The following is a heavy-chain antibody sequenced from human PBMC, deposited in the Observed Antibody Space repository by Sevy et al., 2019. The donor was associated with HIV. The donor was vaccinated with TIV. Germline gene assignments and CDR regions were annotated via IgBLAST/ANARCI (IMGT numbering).Heavy chain of an antibody. CDR3: VRDKEEGASVLYY. CDR1: GFNFRNSW. D-gene: IGHD1-26*01. V-gene: IGHV3-7*01. J-gene: IGHJ4*02. Sequence: GGSLRLSCATFGFNFRNSWLAWVRQTPGKGLEFLADIKQDGYETYYVDSVKGRFTIYRDNAKNSLHLQINSLIAEERAMYFSVRDKEEGASVLYYWGQGTPVTVSS. CDR2: IKQDGYET.